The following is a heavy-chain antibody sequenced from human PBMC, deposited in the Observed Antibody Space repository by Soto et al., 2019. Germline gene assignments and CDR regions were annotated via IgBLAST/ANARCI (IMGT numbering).Heavy chain of an antibody. CDR2: IKQDGSET. V-gene: IGHV3-7*01. CDR3: ARSYGTGFLSGY. CDR1: GFTFTNYR. D-gene: IGHD3-10*01. Sequence: EVHLVESGGGLVRPGESLRLSCAASGFTFTNYRMSWLRQAPGKELERVANIKQDGSETRYVDSVKGRFTIPRGNAKNSLFLQMNSLRAEDTAIYYCARSYGTGFLSGYWGQGTLVTVST. J-gene: IGHJ4*02.